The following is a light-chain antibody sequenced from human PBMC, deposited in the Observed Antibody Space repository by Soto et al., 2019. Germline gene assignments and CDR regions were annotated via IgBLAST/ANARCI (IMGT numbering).Light chain of an antibody. J-gene: IGKJ2*01. CDR2: GAS. V-gene: IGKV3-20*01. CDR3: PQYGSSPPYT. Sequence: EIVLTQSPGTLSLSPGERATLSCRASQSVSSSYLAWYQQKPGQAPRLLIYGASSRATGIPDRFSDSGSGTDFTLTISRLEPEDFAVYYCPQYGSSPPYTFGQGTKLEIK. CDR1: QSVSSSY.